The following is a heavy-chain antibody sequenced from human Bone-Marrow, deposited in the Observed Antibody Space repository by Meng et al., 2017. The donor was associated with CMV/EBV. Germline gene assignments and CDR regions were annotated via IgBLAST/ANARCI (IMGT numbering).Heavy chain of an antibody. D-gene: IGHD4-17*01. CDR1: GYTFTSYG. Sequence: VLVAQSGAEVKKPGAPMKVSCQASGYTFTSYGISWVRQAPGQGLEWMGWISSYNSNTNYAQKLQGRVTMTTDTSTSTAYMELRSLRSDDTAVYYCARDPPLLEYGPPFDLWGRGTLVTVSS. J-gene: IGHJ2*01. CDR3: ARDPPLLEYGPPFDL. V-gene: IGHV1-18*01. CDR2: ISSYNSNT.